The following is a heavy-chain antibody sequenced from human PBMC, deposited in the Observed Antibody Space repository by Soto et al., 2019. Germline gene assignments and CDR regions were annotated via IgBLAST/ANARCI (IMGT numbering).Heavy chain of an antibody. V-gene: IGHV4-59*01. CDR1: GGSISSYY. CDR3: ARDQGRYYYGMDV. Sequence: SETLSLTCTVSGGSISSYYWSWIRQPPGKGLEWIGYIYYSGSTNYNPSLKSRVTISVDTSKNQFSLKLSSVTAADTAVYYCARDQGRYYYGMDVWGQGTTVTVSS. J-gene: IGHJ6*02. CDR2: IYYSGST.